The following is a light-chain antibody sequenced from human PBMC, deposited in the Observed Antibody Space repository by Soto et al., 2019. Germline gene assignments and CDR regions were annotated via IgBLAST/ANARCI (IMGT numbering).Light chain of an antibody. CDR1: QSVSSN. CDR2: GAS. J-gene: IGKJ5*01. Sequence: EIVMTQSPATLSVSPGERATLSCRASQSVSSNLAWYQQKPGQAPRLLIYGASTRATGIPARFSGSGSGTEFTLTISSLQSEDFAVYYCQQYNNCPITFGQGPRLEIK. CDR3: QQYNNCPIT. V-gene: IGKV3-15*01.